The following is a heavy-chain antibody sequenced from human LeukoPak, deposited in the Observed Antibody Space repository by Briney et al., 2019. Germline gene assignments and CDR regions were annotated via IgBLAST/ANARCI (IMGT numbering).Heavy chain of an antibody. Sequence: PGGSLRLSCAAPGFTFSSYEMNWVRQAPGKGLEWVSYISSSGSTIYYADSVKGRFTISRDNAKNSLYLQMNSLRAEDTAVYYCARLSRDGYAFDYWGQGTLVTVSS. CDR2: ISSSGSTI. J-gene: IGHJ4*02. CDR1: GFTFSSYE. V-gene: IGHV3-48*03. CDR3: ARLSRDGYAFDY. D-gene: IGHD5-24*01.